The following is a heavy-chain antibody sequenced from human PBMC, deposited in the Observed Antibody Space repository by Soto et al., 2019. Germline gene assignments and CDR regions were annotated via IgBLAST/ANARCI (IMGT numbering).Heavy chain of an antibody. CDR2: ISYDGSNK. V-gene: IGHV3-30*18. Sequence: GGSLILSCAASGFTFSSFGMHWVRQAPGKGLEWVAVISYDGSNKYYAESVKGRFTISRDDSKNTLYLQMNSLRPEDTAVYHCAKTAGYDYVWGSSGLDPWGQGTLVTVSS. D-gene: IGHD3-16*01. J-gene: IGHJ5*02. CDR3: AKTAGYDYVWGSSGLDP. CDR1: GFTFSSFG.